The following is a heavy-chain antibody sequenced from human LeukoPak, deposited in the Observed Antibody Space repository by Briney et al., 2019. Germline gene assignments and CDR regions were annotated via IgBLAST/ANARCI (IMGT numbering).Heavy chain of an antibody. CDR2: IYSSGST. D-gene: IGHD3-3*01. Sequence: SQTLSLTCTVSGGSISGHYWTWIRQPAGKGLEWIGRIYSSGSTGYNPSLKSRVTMSVDTSKNQFSLKLSSVTAADTAIYYCARSWSGSVSAADIRGQGTMVTVSS. CDR1: GGSISGHY. V-gene: IGHV4-4*07. J-gene: IGHJ3*02. CDR3: ARSWSGSVSAADI.